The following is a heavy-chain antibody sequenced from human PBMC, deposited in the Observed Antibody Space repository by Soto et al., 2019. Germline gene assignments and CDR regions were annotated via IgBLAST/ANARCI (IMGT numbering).Heavy chain of an antibody. CDR1: GGSFSSYA. CDR3: ATSPYYFDSSGWNDAFDV. CDR2: IIPISGTS. Sequence: QVQLVQSGAEVKKSGSSVKVSCKASGGSFSSYAISWGRQAPGQGLEWMGGIIPISGTSKYAQKFQGRVTINADESTRTAYMQLSSLRSEDTAVYYCATSPYYFDSSGWNDAFDVWGPGTLVTVSS. D-gene: IGHD3-22*01. V-gene: IGHV1-69*01. J-gene: IGHJ3*01.